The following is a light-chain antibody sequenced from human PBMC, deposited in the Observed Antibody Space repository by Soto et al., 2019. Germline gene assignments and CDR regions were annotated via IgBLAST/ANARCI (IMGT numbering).Light chain of an antibody. CDR1: QDISNC. CDR3: QQYVNLWFT. Sequence: DIQMTQSPSSLSASVGDRVTITCQASQDISNCLNWYQQKPGKAPKLLIYDASNLETGVPSRFSGSGSGTDFSFTISSLHPEDVGTYYCQQYVNLWFTFGQGTKLEIK. V-gene: IGKV1-33*01. J-gene: IGKJ2*01. CDR2: DAS.